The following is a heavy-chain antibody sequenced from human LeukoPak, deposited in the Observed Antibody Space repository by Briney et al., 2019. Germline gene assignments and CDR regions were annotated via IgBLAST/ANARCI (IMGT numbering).Heavy chain of an antibody. D-gene: IGHD2-2*01. J-gene: IGHJ5*02. CDR2: INPNSGGT. CDR1: GYTFTGYY. V-gene: IGHV1-2*02. CDR3: ARDQARAVVPAAIHGFDP. Sequence: ASVKVSCKASGYTFTGYYMHWVRQAPGQGLEWMGWINPNSGGTNYAQKFQGRVTMTRDTSISTAYMELSRLRSDDTAVYYCARDQARAVVPAAIHGFDPWGQGTLVTVPS.